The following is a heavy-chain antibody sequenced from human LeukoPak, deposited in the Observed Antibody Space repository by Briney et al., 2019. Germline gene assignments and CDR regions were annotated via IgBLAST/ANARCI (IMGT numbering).Heavy chain of an antibody. CDR3: ARDRWSSSSSEGTFDI. CDR2: INVYNGNT. D-gene: IGHD6-6*01. J-gene: IGHJ3*02. CDR1: GYTFTSYA. Sequence: ASVKVSCKASGYTFTSYAMNWVRQAPGQGLEWMGWINVYNGNTVYAQNLRDRVTMTTDTSTSTGYMELRSLRSDDTAVYYCARDRWSSSSSEGTFDIWGQGTMVIVSS. V-gene: IGHV1-18*01.